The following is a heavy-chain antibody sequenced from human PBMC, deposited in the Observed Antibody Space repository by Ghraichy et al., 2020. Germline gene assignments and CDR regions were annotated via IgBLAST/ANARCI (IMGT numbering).Heavy chain of an antibody. J-gene: IGHJ3*02. Sequence: GALRLSCAASGFTFSSYAMSWVRQAPGKGLEWVSAISGSGGSTYYADSVKGRFTISRDNSKNTLYLQMNSLRAEDTAVYYCAKGLNWGIGAFDIWGQGTMVTVSS. CDR1: GFTFSSYA. CDR3: AKGLNWGIGAFDI. V-gene: IGHV3-23*01. CDR2: ISGSGGST. D-gene: IGHD7-27*01.